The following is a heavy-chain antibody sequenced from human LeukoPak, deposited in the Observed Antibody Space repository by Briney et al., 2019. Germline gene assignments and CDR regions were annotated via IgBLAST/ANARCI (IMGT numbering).Heavy chain of an antibody. CDR3: ATEGITMVRGVIIIDLDFQH. CDR2: IKKDGSEK. J-gene: IGHJ1*01. V-gene: IGHV3-7*03. D-gene: IGHD3-10*01. CDR1: GFTFSSHW. Sequence: GGSLRLSCAASGFTFSSHWMSWVRQAPGEGLEWVANIKKDGSEKYYVDAVKGRFTISRDNAKTSLYLQMNSLRSEDTAVYYCATEGITMVRGVIIIDLDFQHWGQGTLVTVSS.